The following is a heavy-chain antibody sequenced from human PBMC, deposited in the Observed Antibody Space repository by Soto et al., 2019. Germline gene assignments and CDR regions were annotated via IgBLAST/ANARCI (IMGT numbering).Heavy chain of an antibody. CDR3: ARDGAVYYYYYGLDV. CDR2: IYYSGTT. CDR1: RGSISSGDYY. V-gene: IGHV4-30-4*01. D-gene: IGHD6-19*01. J-gene: IGHJ6*02. Sequence: SETLSRTCTVSRGSISSGDYYWSWIRQPPGKGLEWLGYIYYSGTTNYNPSLKSRVSISVDTSKNQISLKLSSVTAADTAVYYCARDGAVYYYYYGLDVWGQGTTVT.